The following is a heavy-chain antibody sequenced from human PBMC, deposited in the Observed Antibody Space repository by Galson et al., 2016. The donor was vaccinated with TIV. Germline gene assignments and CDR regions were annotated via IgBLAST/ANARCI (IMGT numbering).Heavy chain of an antibody. J-gene: IGHJ3*02. V-gene: IGHV1-69*04. Sequence: SVKVSCKASGSTFSSYAVSWVRQAPGQGLEWMGRIIPMVGMTNYAQKFQGKITITADRSTTTAYLELSSLRSEDTAVYYCARRYSGSKNGFDMWGQGTMVTVSS. D-gene: IGHD1-26*01. CDR3: ARRYSGSKNGFDM. CDR1: GSTFSSYA. CDR2: IIPMVGMT.